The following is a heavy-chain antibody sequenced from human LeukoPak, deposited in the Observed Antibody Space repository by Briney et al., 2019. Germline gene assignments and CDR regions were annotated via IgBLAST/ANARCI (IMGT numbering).Heavy chain of an antibody. D-gene: IGHD3-22*01. V-gene: IGHV3-21*01. Sequence: GGSLRLSCAASGFTFSSYAMHWVRQAPGKGLEWVSSISSSSSYIYYADSVKGRFTISRDNAKNSLYLQMNSLRAEDTAVYYCARDLSYYDSSGYDNDYWGQGTLVTVSS. CDR2: ISSSSSYI. CDR3: ARDLSYYDSSGYDNDY. J-gene: IGHJ4*02. CDR1: GFTFSSYA.